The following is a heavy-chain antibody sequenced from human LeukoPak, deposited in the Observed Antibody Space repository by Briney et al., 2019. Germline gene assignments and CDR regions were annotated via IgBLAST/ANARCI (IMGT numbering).Heavy chain of an antibody. CDR2: ISSSGDFI. D-gene: IGHD2-8*01. Sequence: PGGSLRLSCAASGFTVSSNYMSWVRLAPGKGLEWVSSISSSGDFIHHADSVKGRFTISRDNAKKSLYLQMNSLRAEDTAIYYCAGRDCSNGLCQFDYWGQGTLVTVSS. CDR3: AGRDCSNGLCQFDY. CDR1: GFTVSSNY. J-gene: IGHJ4*02. V-gene: IGHV3-21*01.